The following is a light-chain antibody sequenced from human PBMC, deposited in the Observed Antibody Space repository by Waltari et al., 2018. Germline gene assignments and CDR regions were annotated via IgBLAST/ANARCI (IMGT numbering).Light chain of an antibody. J-gene: IGKJ2*01. V-gene: IGKV1-9*01. CDR3: QQCYDWPPYT. CDR2: AAS. Sequence: DIQLTQSPSFLSASVGDRVTITCRASQGISSYLAWYQQRPGTAPKLLISAASTLQSGVPSRFSGSGSGTEFTLTISSLQPEDFATYYCQQCYDWPPYTFGQGTKLEI. CDR1: QGISSY.